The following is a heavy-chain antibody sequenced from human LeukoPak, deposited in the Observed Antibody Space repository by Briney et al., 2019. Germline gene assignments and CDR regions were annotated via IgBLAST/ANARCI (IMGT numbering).Heavy chain of an antibody. CDR2: ISGYNGYT. Sequence: EASVEVSCKTSGYTFNNYGISWARQAPGQGLEWMGWISGYNGYTNSAQQFQGRVTLTMDTSTSTVYMELRSLRSDDTAVYYCARWSGGSDWLYHYGMDVWGQGTTVTVSS. CDR1: GYTFNNYG. V-gene: IGHV1-18*04. D-gene: IGHD6-19*01. J-gene: IGHJ6*02. CDR3: ARWSGGSDWLYHYGMDV.